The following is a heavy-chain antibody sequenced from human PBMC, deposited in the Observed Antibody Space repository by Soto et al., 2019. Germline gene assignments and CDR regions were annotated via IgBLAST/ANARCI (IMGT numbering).Heavy chain of an antibody. CDR2: IYSGGST. CDR1: GFTVSSNY. J-gene: IGHJ5*02. CDR3: ARERDGHNPQWFEL. Sequence: EVQVVETGGGLIQPGGSLRLSCAVSGFTVSSNYMSWVRQPPGKGPEWVSDIYSGGSTYYADSVKGRFTISRDNSKNTPYLQMNSLRAEDTAVYYCARERDGHNPQWFELWGQGTRVSVSS. V-gene: IGHV3-53*02.